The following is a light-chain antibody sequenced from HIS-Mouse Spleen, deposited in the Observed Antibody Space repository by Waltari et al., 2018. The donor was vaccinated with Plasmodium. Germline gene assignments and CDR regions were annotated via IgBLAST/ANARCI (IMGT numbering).Light chain of an antibody. CDR1: ALPKQY. Sequence: SYELTQPPSVSVSPGQTARIPCSGDALPKQYAYWYQQKPGQAPVLVIYKDSERPSGIPDRFSGSSSGTTVTLTISGVQAEDEADYYCQSADSSGTPNWVFGGGTKLTVL. J-gene: IGLJ3*02. CDR3: QSADSSGTPNWV. CDR2: KDS. V-gene: IGLV3-25*03.